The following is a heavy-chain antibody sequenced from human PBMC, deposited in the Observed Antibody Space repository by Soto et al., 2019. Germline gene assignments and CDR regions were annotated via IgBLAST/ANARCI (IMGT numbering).Heavy chain of an antibody. V-gene: IGHV1-46*01. CDR3: AKDGGPAYCNSPGCSAEHFDY. J-gene: IGHJ4*02. D-gene: IGHD2-2*01. CDR1: GYTFTIYH. CDR2: INPSGGST. Sequence: PLASVQVPCKAPGYTFTIYHMHWVRQAPGQGLEWMGIINPSGGSTSYAQKFQGRVTMTRNTLYLQTSSLRHEDTAVYYCAKDGGPAYCNSPGCSAEHFDYWGRGTQVTVSS.